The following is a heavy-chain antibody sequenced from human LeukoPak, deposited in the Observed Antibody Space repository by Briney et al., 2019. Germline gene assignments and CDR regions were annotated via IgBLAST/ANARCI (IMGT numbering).Heavy chain of an antibody. CDR3: ARVGVYRGYADY. CDR1: GGSISSGGYY. Sequence: SQTLSLTCTVSGGSISSGGYYWNWIRQHPGKGLEWIGNSCYSGSTYYNPSLKSRVTTSVDTSKNQFSLKLSSVTAADTAVYYCARVGVYRGYADYGGQGTLVTVSS. V-gene: IGHV4-31*03. D-gene: IGHD5-12*01. CDR2: SCYSGST. J-gene: IGHJ4*02.